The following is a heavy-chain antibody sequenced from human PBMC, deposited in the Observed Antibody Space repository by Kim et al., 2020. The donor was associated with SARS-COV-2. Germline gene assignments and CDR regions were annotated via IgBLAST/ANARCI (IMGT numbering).Heavy chain of an antibody. J-gene: IGHJ5*02. CDR2: MNPNIGNT. CDR1: GYSFTSHD. D-gene: IGHD3-22*01. CDR3: VRRTSYYDSSGYFWDP. V-gene: IGHV1-8*01. Sequence: ASVKVSCKASGYSFTSHDLNWVRQATGQGLEWMVWMNPNIGNTAYAQKLQGRVTMTMDTSISTAYMELSSLTSEDTAVYYCVRRTSYYDSSGYFWDPWGQGTLVTGYS.